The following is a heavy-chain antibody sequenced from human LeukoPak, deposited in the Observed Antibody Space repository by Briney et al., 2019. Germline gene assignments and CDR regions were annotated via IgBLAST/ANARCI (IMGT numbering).Heavy chain of an antibody. D-gene: IGHD3/OR15-3a*01. J-gene: IGHJ4*02. CDR2: IYYSGST. Sequence: PSETLSLTCTVSGGSISSYYWSWIRQPPGKGLGWVGYIYYSGSTNYNPSLQSRLTISVDTSKNQFSLKLSSVTAADTAVYYCARSPSYDFWSGVRDFDYWGQGTLVTVSS. CDR3: ARSPSYDFWSGVRDFDY. V-gene: IGHV4-59*08. CDR1: GGSISSYY.